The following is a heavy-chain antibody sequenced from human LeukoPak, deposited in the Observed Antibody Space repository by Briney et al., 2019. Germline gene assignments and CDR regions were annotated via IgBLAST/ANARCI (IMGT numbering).Heavy chain of an antibody. D-gene: IGHD1-14*01. CDR1: GFTFSSYW. J-gene: IGHJ4*02. CDR2: IKQDGSEK. CDR3: ARNQRRLDY. Sequence: PGGSLRLSCAASGFTFSSYWMSWVRQAPGKGLELVTNIKQDGSEKYYVDSMKGRFTISRDNAKNSLYLQMNSLRAEDTAVYYCARNQRRLDYWGQGTLVTVSS. V-gene: IGHV3-7*01.